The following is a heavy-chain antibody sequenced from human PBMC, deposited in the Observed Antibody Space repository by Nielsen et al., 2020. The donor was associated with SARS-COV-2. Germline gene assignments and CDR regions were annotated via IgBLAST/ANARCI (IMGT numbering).Heavy chain of an antibody. V-gene: IGHV3-21*04. CDR2: ISSSGGRI. Sequence: GESLKISCAASGFPMREYAMTWVRQAPGKGLEWVSLISSSGGRIYYADFVRGRFTISRDNAKNSLFLQMNSLSADDTAVYYCARKGGGYYGSGERLSYYYYGMDVWGQGTTVTVSS. D-gene: IGHD3-10*01. CDR3: ARKGGGYYGSGERLSYYYYGMDV. CDR1: GFPMREYA. J-gene: IGHJ6*02.